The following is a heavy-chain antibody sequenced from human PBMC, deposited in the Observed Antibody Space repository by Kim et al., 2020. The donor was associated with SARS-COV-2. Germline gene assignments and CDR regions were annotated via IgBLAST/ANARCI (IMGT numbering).Heavy chain of an antibody. D-gene: IGHD3-10*01. CDR3: ARHLYGSGSYGMGWFDP. J-gene: IGHJ5*02. V-gene: IGHV4-39*01. Sequence: LKSRVTISVDTSKNQFSLKLSSVTAADTAVYYCARHLYGSGSYGMGWFDPWGQGTLVTVSS.